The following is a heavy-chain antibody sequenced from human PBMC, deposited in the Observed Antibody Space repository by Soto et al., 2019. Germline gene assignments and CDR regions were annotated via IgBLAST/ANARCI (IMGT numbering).Heavy chain of an antibody. V-gene: IGHV3-30-3*01. Sequence: GGSLRLSCAASGFTFSSYAMHWVRQAPGKGLEWVAVISYDGSNKYYADSVKGRFTISRDNSKNTLYLQMNSLRAEDTAVYYCAREGAAAGFSRDFTLDYWGQGTLVTVSS. CDR2: ISYDGSNK. J-gene: IGHJ4*02. CDR1: GFTFSSYA. D-gene: IGHD6-13*01. CDR3: AREGAAAGFSRDFTLDY.